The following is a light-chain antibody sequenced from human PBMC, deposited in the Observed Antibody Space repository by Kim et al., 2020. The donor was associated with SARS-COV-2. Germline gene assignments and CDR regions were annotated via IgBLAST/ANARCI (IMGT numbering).Light chain of an antibody. CDR2: DVS. Sequence: GQSVTISCTGTSSDVGGNNYVSWYQQHSGKAPKLMIYDVSKRPPGVPDRFSGSKSGNTASLTISGLQADDEADYYCCSYAGGYTWVFGGGTQLTVL. V-gene: IGLV2-11*01. CDR1: SSDVGGNNY. J-gene: IGLJ3*02. CDR3: CSYAGGYTWV.